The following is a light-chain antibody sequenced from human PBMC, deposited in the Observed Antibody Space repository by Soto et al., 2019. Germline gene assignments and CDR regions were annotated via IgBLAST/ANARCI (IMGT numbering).Light chain of an antibody. CDR2: DAS. V-gene: IGKV1-33*01. CDR3: QQYDDLPIT. J-gene: IGKJ5*01. Sequence: EIQMTQSPSSLSASVGDRVTITCQASQVIDNYLNWYQQKPGKAPKLLINDASNLESGVPSRFSGSGSGTDFTLTISSLRPADIATYYCQQYDDLPITFGQGTRLEIK. CDR1: QVIDNY.